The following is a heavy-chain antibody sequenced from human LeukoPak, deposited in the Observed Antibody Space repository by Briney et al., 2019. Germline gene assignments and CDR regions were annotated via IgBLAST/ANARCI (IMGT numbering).Heavy chain of an antibody. D-gene: IGHD1-26*01. Sequence: GASVKVSCKASGYTFTSYGISWVRQAPGQGLEWMGWINPNSGGTNYAQKFQGRVTMTRDTSISTAYMELSRLRSDDTAVYYCALAGGSGSYHKRRTFYYYYYMDVWGKGTTVTISS. CDR3: ALAGGSGSYHKRRTFYYYYYMDV. V-gene: IGHV1-2*02. CDR1: GYTFTSYG. J-gene: IGHJ6*03. CDR2: INPNSGGT.